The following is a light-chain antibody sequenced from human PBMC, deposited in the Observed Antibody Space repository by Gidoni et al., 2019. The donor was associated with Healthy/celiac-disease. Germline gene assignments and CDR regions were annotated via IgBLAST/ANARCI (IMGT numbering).Light chain of an antibody. CDR2: KDS. Sequence: SYELTQPPSVSVSPGQTARITCSGDALPKQYAYWYHQKPGQAPVLVIYKDSERPSGIPERFSGSSSGKTVTLTISGVQAEDEADYYCQSADSSPHVVFGGGTKLTVL. CDR3: QSADSSPHVV. CDR1: ALPKQY. J-gene: IGLJ2*01. V-gene: IGLV3-25*03.